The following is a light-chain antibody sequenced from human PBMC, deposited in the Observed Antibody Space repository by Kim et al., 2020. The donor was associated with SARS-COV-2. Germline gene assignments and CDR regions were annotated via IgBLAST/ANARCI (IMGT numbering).Light chain of an antibody. CDR2: QDS. J-gene: IGLJ3*02. CDR3: QAWDSSSWV. CDR1: KLGDKY. Sequence: MSPGQTASITCSGDKLGDKYACWYQQKPGQSPVLVIYQDSKRPSGIPERFSGSNSGNTATLTISGTQAMDEADYYCQAWDSSSWVFGGGTQLTVL. V-gene: IGLV3-1*01.